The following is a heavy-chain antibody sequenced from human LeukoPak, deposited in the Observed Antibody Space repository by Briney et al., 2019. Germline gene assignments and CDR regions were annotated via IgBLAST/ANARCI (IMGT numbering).Heavy chain of an antibody. J-gene: IGHJ4*02. CDR2: MNPNSGNT. Sequence: ASVKVSCKASGYTFTSYDINWVRQATGQGLEWMGWMNPNSGNTGYAQKFQGRVTMTRNTSISTAYMELSSLRSEDTAVYYCARAREDYCSGTSCYRSPRYWGQGTLVTVAS. V-gene: IGHV1-8*01. CDR1: GYTFTSYD. CDR3: ARAREDYCSGTSCYRSPRY. D-gene: IGHD2-2*01.